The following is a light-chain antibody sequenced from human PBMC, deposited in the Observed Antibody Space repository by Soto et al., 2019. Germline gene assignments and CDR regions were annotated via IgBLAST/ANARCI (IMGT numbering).Light chain of an antibody. Sequence: EVVLTQSPATLSVSDGEGVTLSCRASQGIGDTLAWYQQKPGQAPKLLIYGASSGATGIPDRFSGSGSGTDFTLTISRLEPEDFAVYYCQQYGSSPRTFGQGTKVDIK. CDR1: QGIGDT. CDR2: GAS. V-gene: IGKV3-20*01. J-gene: IGKJ1*01. CDR3: QQYGSSPRT.